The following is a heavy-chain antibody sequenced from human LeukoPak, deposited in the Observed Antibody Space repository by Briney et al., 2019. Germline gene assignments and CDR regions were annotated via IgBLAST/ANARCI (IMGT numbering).Heavy chain of an antibody. V-gene: IGHV1-69*13. Sequence: ASVKVSCKASGGTFSSYAISWVRQAPGQGLEWMGGIIPIFGTANYAQKFQGRVTITADESTSTAYMELSSLRSEDTAVYYCAAEYASGSLDYWGQGTLVTVSS. CDR3: AAEYASGSLDY. CDR2: IIPIFGTA. J-gene: IGHJ4*02. CDR1: GGTFSSYA. D-gene: IGHD1-26*01.